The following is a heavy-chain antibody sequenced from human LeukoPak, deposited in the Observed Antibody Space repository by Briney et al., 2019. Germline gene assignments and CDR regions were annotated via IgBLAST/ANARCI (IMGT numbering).Heavy chain of an antibody. CDR2: ISWNSGSI. Sequence: PGRSLRLSCAASGFTFDDYAMHWVRQAPGKGLEWVSGISWNSGSIGYADSVKGRFTISRDNAKNSLYLQMNGLRAEDTALYYCAKGADYYGSGSYSDYWGQGTLVTVSS. J-gene: IGHJ4*02. V-gene: IGHV3-9*01. D-gene: IGHD3-10*01. CDR3: AKGADYYGSGSYSDY. CDR1: GFTFDDYA.